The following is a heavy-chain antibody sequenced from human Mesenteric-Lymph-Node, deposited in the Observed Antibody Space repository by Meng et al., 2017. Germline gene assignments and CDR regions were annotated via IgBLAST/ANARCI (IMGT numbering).Heavy chain of an antibody. Sequence: GESLKISCAASGFTFSNAWMSWVRQAPGKGLEWVGRIKSKTDGGTTDYAAPVKGRFTISRDDSKNTLYLQMNSLRAEDTAVYYCARVSSGSYDQPSNDAFDIWGQGTMVTVSS. CDR1: GFTFSNAW. CDR2: IKSKTDGGTT. CDR3: ARVSSGSYDQPSNDAFDI. D-gene: IGHD1-26*01. V-gene: IGHV3-15*01. J-gene: IGHJ3*02.